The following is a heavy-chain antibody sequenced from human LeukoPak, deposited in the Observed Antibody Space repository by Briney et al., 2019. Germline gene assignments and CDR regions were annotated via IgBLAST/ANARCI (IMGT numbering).Heavy chain of an antibody. J-gene: IGHJ2*01. CDR1: GGPISSGSYY. CDR3: ARHSIVVVTAGYFDL. V-gene: IGHV4-61*02. CDR2: IYTSGST. Sequence: SQTLSLTCTVSGGPISSGSYYWRWIRQPAGKGLEWIGRIYTSGSTNYNPSLKSRVTISVDTSKNQFSLKLSSVTAADTAVYYCARHSIVVVTAGYFDLWGRGTLVTVSS. D-gene: IGHD2-21*02.